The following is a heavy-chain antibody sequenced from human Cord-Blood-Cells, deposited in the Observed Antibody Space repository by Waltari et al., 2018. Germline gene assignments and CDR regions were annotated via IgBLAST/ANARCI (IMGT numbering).Heavy chain of an antibody. CDR1: GYTLTELS. D-gene: IGHD6-13*01. V-gene: IGHV1-24*01. CDR2: FEPEDGET. J-gene: IGHJ4*02. Sequence: QVQLVQSGAEVKKPGASVKVSCKVSGYTLTELSMHWVRQAPGKGLEWMGGFEPEDGETIYAQKFQGKVTMTEDTSTDTAYMGLSSLGSEDTAVYYWASSPGIAAAGTGVGGYWGQGTLVTVSS. CDR3: ASSPGIAAAGTGVGGY.